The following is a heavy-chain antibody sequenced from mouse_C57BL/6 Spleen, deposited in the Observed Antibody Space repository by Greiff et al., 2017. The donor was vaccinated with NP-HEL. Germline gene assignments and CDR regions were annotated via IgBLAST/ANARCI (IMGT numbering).Heavy chain of an antibody. Sequence: VKLVESGAELVKPGASVKISCKASGYAFSSYWMNWVKQRPEKGLEWIGQIYPGDGDTNYNGKFKGKATLTADKSSSTAYMQLSSLTSEDSAVYFCARGNYFDYWGQGTTLTVSS. CDR2: IYPGDGDT. CDR3: ARGNYFDY. CDR1: GYAFSSYW. V-gene: IGHV1-80*01. J-gene: IGHJ2*01.